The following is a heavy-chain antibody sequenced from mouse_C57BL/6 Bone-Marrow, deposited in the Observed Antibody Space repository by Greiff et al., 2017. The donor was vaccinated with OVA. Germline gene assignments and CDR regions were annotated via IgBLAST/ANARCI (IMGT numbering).Heavy chain of an antibody. CDR3: ARSFPMDY. J-gene: IGHJ4*01. V-gene: IGHV1-59*01. CDR2: IDPSDSYT. CDR1: GYTFTSYW. Sequence: QVQLQQPGAELVRPGTSVKLSCKASGYTFTSYWMHWVKQRPGQGLEWIGVIDPSDSYTNYNQKFKGKATLTVDTSSSTAYMQLSSLTSEDSAVYYCARSFPMDYWGQGTSVTVSS.